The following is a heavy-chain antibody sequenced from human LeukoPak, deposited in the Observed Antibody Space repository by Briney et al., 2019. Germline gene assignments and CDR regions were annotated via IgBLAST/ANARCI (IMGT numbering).Heavy chain of an antibody. J-gene: IGHJ6*03. Sequence: GASVKVSCKASGGTFSSYAISWVRQAPGQGLEWMGGIIPIFGTANYAQKFQGRVTITADESTSTAYMELSSLRSEDTAVYYCARGRDIVVVPAATTYYYYMDVWGKGTTVTVSS. D-gene: IGHD2-2*01. CDR2: IIPIFGTA. V-gene: IGHV1-69*13. CDR1: GGTFSSYA. CDR3: ARGRDIVVVPAATTYYYYMDV.